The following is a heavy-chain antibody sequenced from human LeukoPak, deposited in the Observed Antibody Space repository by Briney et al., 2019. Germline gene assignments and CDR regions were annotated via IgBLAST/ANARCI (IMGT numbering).Heavy chain of an antibody. J-gene: IGHJ4*02. CDR3: ASLVAGTRGRDY. Sequence: SETLSPTCAVYGGSFSGYYWSWIRQPPGKGLEWIGEINHSGSTNYNPSLKSRVTISVDTSKNQFSLKLSSVTAADTAVYYCASLVAGTRGRDYWGQGTLVTVSS. CDR2: INHSGST. CDR1: GGSFSGYY. V-gene: IGHV4-34*01. D-gene: IGHD6-19*01.